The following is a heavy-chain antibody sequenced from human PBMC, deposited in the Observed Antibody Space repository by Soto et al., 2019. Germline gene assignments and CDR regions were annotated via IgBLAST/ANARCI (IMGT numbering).Heavy chain of an antibody. J-gene: IGHJ4*02. Sequence: GGSLRLSCAASGFTFSSYAMSWVRQAPGKGLEWVSYISSGGGSTYYADSVKGRFTISRDNAWNTLFLQMNSLRDEDTAVYYCARAALYGYDFWGQGTPVTVSS. V-gene: IGHV3-23*01. CDR2: ISSGGGST. CDR1: GFTFSSYA. CDR3: ARAALYGYDF. D-gene: IGHD6-25*01.